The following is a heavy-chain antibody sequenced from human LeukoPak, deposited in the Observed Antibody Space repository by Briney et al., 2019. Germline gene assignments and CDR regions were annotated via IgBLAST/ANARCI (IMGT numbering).Heavy chain of an antibody. CDR2: INHSGST. J-gene: IGHJ4*02. D-gene: IGHD5-12*01. Sequence: SETLSLTCAVYGGSFSGYYWSWIRQPPGKGLEWIGEINHSGSTNYNPSLKSRVTISVDTSKNQFSLKLSSVTAADTAVYYCAREGGYTSYYFDYWGQGTLVTVSS. V-gene: IGHV4-34*01. CDR3: AREGGYTSYYFDY. CDR1: GGSFSGYY.